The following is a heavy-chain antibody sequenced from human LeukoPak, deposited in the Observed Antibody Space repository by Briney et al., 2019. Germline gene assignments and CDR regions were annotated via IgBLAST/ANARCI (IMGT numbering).Heavy chain of an antibody. CDR2: INPNRGGT. CDR3: ARLLVYAMRAGLYYYYYMDV. Sequence: GASVTVSCMSSVYTFAEYYMQWVRQAPGQGLEWMGWINPNRGGTNYAQKFQGRVTMTRDTSISTAYMELSRLRSDDTAVYYCARLLVYAMRAGLYYYYYMDVWGKGTTVTVSS. J-gene: IGHJ6*03. CDR1: VYTFAEYY. D-gene: IGHD2-8*01. V-gene: IGHV1-2*02.